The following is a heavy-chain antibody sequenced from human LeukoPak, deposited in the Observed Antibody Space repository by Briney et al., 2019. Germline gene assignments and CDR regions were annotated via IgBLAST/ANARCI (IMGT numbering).Heavy chain of an antibody. D-gene: IGHD3-16*02. J-gene: IGHJ3*02. Sequence: SSETLSLTCTVSGGYISSYYWSWIRQPAGKGLEWIGRIYTSGSTNYNPSLKSRVTMSVDTSKNQFSLKLSSVTAADTAVYYCARATTFGGVIVVNAFDIWGQGTMVTVSS. CDR3: ARATTFGGVIVVNAFDI. V-gene: IGHV4-4*07. CDR2: IYTSGST. CDR1: GGYISSYY.